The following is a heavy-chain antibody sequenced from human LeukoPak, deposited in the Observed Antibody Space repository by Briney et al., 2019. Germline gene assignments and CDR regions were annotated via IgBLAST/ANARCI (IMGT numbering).Heavy chain of an antibody. CDR3: ARAPYYYDSSGYYYPFDY. Sequence: GASVKVSCKASGYTFTNYGISWVRQAPGQGLGWMGWISAYNGNTNYAQKLQGRVTMTTDTSTSTAYMELRSLRSDDTAVFYCARAPYYYDSSGYYYPFDYWGQGTLVTVSS. D-gene: IGHD3-22*01. CDR2: ISAYNGNT. J-gene: IGHJ4*02. V-gene: IGHV1-18*01. CDR1: GYTFTNYG.